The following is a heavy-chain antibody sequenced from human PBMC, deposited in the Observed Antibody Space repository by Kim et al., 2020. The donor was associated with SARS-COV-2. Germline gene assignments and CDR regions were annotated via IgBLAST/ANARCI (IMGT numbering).Heavy chain of an antibody. Sequence: GGSLRLSCAASGFTFSGSAMHWVRQAPGKGLEWIGRIRSKVNNYATTYAVSMKGRFTISRDDSKKTTYLQMNSQRTEDESMYYCTLVGVYYGMAVWGQGTTVTVSS. CDR2: IRSKVNNYAT. J-gene: IGHJ6*02. V-gene: IGHV3-73*01. CDR1: GFTFSGSA. D-gene: IGHD2-15*01. CDR3: TLVGVYYGMAV.